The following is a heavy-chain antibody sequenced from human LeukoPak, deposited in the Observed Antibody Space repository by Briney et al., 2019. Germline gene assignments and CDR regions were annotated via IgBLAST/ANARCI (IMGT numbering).Heavy chain of an antibody. D-gene: IGHD3-3*02. Sequence: SETLSLTCTVSGGSISSSSYYWGWIRQPPGKGLEWIGSIYYSGSTYYNPSLKSRVTISVDTSKNQFSLKLSSVTAADTAVYYCASGFSEYFDFWGQGTLVTVSP. CDR1: GGSISSSSYY. V-gene: IGHV4-39*07. CDR2: IYYSGST. CDR3: ASGFSEYFDF. J-gene: IGHJ4*02.